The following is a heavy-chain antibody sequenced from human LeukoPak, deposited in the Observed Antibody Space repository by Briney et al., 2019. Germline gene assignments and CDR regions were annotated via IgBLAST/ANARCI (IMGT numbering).Heavy chain of an antibody. D-gene: IGHD3-22*01. V-gene: IGHV4-4*02. J-gene: IGHJ3*02. Sequence: PSETLSLTCAVSGGSISSSNWWSWVRQPPGKGLEWIGEIYHSGSTNYNPSLKSRVTISVDKSKNQFSLKLSSVTAADTAVYYCARDLYDSSGYYSGGAFDIWGQGTMVTVSS. CDR2: IYHSGST. CDR1: GGSISSSNW. CDR3: ARDLYDSSGYYSGGAFDI.